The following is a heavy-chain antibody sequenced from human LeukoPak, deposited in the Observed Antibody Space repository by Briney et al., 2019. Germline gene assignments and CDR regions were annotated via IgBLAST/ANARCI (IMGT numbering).Heavy chain of an antibody. CDR3: AKDRCSSTSCYLWGGNWFDP. CDR2: ISCGGGDK. V-gene: IGHV3-30*18. CDR1: RFTCNSYD. Sequence: PGGSLRLSCAASRFTCNSYDMQWVRQAPGKGLEGWADISCGGGDKYYEDYVKGRFTISRDNSKNTLYLQMNSLRAEDTAGYYCAKDRCSSTSCYLWGGNWFDPWGEGTLVTVSS. J-gene: IGHJ5*02. D-gene: IGHD2-2*01.